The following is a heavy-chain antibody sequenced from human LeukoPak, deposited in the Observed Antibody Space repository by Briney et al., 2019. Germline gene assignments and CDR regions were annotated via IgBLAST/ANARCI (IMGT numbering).Heavy chain of an antibody. J-gene: IGHJ3*02. D-gene: IGHD6-6*01. Sequence: ASVKVSCKASGYTFINYGVTWVRQAPGQGLEWMGWISAYNGNTVYAQKAQGRATLTTDISTSTAYMELRSLRSDDTAMYYCARDRWSSTSSEGALDIWGQGTMVTVSS. CDR3: ARDRWSSTSSEGALDI. V-gene: IGHV1-18*01. CDR1: GYTFINYG. CDR2: ISAYNGNT.